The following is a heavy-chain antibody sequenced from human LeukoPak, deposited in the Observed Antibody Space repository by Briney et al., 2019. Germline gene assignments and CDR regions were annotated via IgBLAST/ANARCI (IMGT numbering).Heavy chain of an antibody. J-gene: IGHJ5*02. V-gene: IGHV4-39*01. CDR1: GGSISSSSYY. CDR3: ARHQPDDCDFWSGLNWFDP. Sequence: SETLSLTCTVSGGSISSSSYYWGWIRQPPGKGLEWIGSIYYSGSTYYNPSLKSRVTISVDTSKNQFSLKLSSVTAADTAVYYCARHQPDDCDFWSGLNWFDPWGQGTLVTVSS. CDR2: IYYSGST. D-gene: IGHD3-3*01.